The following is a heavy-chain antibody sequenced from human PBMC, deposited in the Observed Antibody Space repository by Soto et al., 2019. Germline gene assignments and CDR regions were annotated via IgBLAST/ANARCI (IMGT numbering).Heavy chain of an antibody. D-gene: IGHD4-17*01. V-gene: IGHV4-39*01. CDR1: GDSISDTRYY. CDR2: ISHDGHA. Sequence: SETLSLTCSVLGDSISDTRYYWGWIRQSPEKGLEWIGSISHDGHAYYNPSLKSRVTLFADTSRNQFSLKMKSVTVADTALYFCARQAYGDYLGGNWFDPWVQGAMVTVSA. CDR3: ARQAYGDYLGGNWFDP. J-gene: IGHJ5*02.